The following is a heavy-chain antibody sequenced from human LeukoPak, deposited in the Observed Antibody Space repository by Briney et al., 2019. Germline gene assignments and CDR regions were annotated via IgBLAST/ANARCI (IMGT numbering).Heavy chain of an antibody. CDR1: GVSFSGYY. J-gene: IGHJ5*02. CDR2: INHSGST. Sequence: SETLSLTCAVYGVSFSGYYWSWIRQPPGKGLEWIGEINHSGSTNYNPSLKSRVTISVDTSKNQFSLKLSSVTAADTAVYYCARETKRRYCSGGSCYSSGFDPWGQGTLVTVSS. D-gene: IGHD2-15*01. V-gene: IGHV4-34*01. CDR3: ARETKRRYCSGGSCYSSGFDP.